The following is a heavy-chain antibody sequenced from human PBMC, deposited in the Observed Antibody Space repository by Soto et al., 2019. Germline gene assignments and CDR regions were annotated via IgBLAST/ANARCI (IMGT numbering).Heavy chain of an antibody. D-gene: IGHD3-22*01. CDR1: GGSISSGDYY. CDR2: IYYSGST. CDR3: ARGNYYYDSSGYPGSFDY. J-gene: IGHJ4*02. Sequence: SETLSLTCTVSGGSISSGDYYWSWIRQPPGKGLEWIGYIYYSGSTYYNPSLKSRVTISVDMSKNQFSLKLSSVTAADTAVYYCARGNYYYDSSGYPGSFDYWGQGTLVTVSS. V-gene: IGHV4-30-4*01.